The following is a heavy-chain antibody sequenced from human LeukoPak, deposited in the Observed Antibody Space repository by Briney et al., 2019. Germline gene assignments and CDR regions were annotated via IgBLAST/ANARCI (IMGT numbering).Heavy chain of an antibody. V-gene: IGHV3-48*03. CDR3: AKCATHLGISSGWYQFDY. CDR1: GFTFSSYE. CDR2: ISSSGSTI. Sequence: PGGSLRLSCAASGFTFSSYEMNWVRQAPGKGLEWVSYISSSGSTIYYADSVKGRFTISRDNSKNTLYLQMNSLRAEDTAVYYCAKCATHLGISSGWYQFDYWGQGTLVTVSS. D-gene: IGHD6-19*01. J-gene: IGHJ4*02.